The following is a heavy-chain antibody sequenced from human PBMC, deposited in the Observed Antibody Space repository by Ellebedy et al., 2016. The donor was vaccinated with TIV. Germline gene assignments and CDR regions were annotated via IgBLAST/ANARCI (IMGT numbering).Heavy chain of an antibody. CDR2: IYSTGDT. V-gene: IGHV3-66*01. Sequence: PAGSLRLSCAASGFTVSNNYMRWVRQAPGKGLEWVSLIYSTGDTHYADFVKGRFTISRDNSKNTLYLQMNSLRVEDTAVYYCARDGGAARTAPPDYWGQGTLVTVSS. CDR3: ARDGGAARTAPPDY. CDR1: GFTVSNNY. J-gene: IGHJ4*02. D-gene: IGHD6-6*01.